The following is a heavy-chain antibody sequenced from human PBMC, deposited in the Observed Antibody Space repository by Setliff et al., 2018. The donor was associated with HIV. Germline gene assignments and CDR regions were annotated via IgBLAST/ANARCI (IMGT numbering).Heavy chain of an antibody. Sequence: SETLSLTCTVSGASITSHYWSWIRQSPGRELEWIGYIYSTGSTNYNPSLQSRVSISMDASKNKFSLKVTSVTSADTAVYYCATRGWIEGREVDYWGKGTTVTVSS. V-gene: IGHV4-59*11. CDR1: GASITSHY. D-gene: IGHD2-2*03. J-gene: IGHJ6*04. CDR2: IYSTGST. CDR3: ATRGWIEGREVDY.